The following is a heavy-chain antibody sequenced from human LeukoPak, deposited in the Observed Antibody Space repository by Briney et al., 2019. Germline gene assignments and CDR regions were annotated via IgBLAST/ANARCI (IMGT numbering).Heavy chain of an antibody. CDR1: GGPISTSSYY. V-gene: IGHV4-39*01. J-gene: IGHJ4*02. D-gene: IGHD3-22*01. CDR2: IYYSGST. Sequence: SETLSLTCTVSGGPISTSSYYWRWIRQPPGEGLEWIGSIYYSGSTYYNPSLKSRVTMSVDTSKNHFSLRLSSVTAADTAVYFCARQKITTSDYWGQGTLVTVSS. CDR3: ARQKITTSDY.